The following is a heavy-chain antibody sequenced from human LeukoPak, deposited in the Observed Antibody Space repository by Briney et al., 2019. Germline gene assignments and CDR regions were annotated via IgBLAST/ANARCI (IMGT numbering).Heavy chain of an antibody. CDR1: GFTFSSYG. V-gene: IGHV3-30*03. D-gene: IGHD3-10*01. CDR2: ISFDGSKK. Sequence: GGSLRLSCAASGFTFSSYGMHWVRQAPGKGLEWVAVISFDGSKKYYADSVKGRFTISRDNSKNTLYLQMNSLRAEDTAVYSCARGDYYDSESYYNPFDYWGQGTLVTVSS. CDR3: ARGDYYDSESYYNPFDY. J-gene: IGHJ4*02.